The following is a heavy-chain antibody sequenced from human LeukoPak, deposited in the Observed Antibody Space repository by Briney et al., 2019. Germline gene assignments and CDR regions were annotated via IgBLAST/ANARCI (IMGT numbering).Heavy chain of an antibody. CDR3: ARVQIGKDYDILTGYYYYYYMDV. J-gene: IGHJ6*03. CDR1: GYNFTNSG. V-gene: IGHV7-4-1*02. Sequence: ASVKVSCKASGYNFTNSGISWVRQAPGQGLEWMGWINTNTGNPTYAQGFTGRFVFSLDTSVSTAYLQISSLTAEDTAVYYCARVQIGKDYDILTGYYYYYYMDVWGKGTTVTVSS. CDR2: INTNTGNP. D-gene: IGHD3-9*01.